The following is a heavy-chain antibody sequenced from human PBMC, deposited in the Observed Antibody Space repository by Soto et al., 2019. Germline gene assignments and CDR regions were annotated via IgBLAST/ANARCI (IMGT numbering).Heavy chain of an antibody. J-gene: IGHJ3*02. V-gene: IGHV4-4*02. CDR1: GGSISNTNW. CDR3: ATLAPKNAFDI. CDR2: IYHGGST. D-gene: IGHD2-15*01. Sequence: QVQLQESGPGLVKSSGTLSLTCAVSGGSISNTNWWSWVRQPPGKGLEWIGEIYHGGSTNNNPSLKSXXTXSXXKSKNQFSLHLTSVTAADTAVYYCATLAPKNAFDIWGQGTMVTVSS.